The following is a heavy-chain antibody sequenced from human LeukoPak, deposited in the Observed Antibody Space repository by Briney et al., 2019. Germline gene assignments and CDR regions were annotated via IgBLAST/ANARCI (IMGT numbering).Heavy chain of an antibody. CDR3: TRGGVVTCLDY. D-gene: IGHD2-21*02. CDR1: GYIFTDNY. Sequence: ASVKVSCKASGYIFTDNYIHWVRQAPGQGLEWMGWINPNSGGTNYAQKFQGRVTMTRDTTISTGYMELSRLRSDDTAVYYCTRGGVVTCLDYWGQGTLVTVSS. J-gene: IGHJ4*02. V-gene: IGHV1-2*02. CDR2: INPNSGGT.